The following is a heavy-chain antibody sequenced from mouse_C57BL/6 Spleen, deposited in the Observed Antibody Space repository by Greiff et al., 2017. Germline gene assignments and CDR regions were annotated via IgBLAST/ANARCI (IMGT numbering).Heavy chain of an antibody. CDR2: IDPENGDT. D-gene: IGHD2-4*01. V-gene: IGHV14-4*01. CDR1: GFNIKDDY. Sequence: EVQLQQSGAELVRPGASVKLSCTASGFNIKDDYMHWVKQRPEQGLEWIGWIDPENGDTEYASKFKGKATLTADTSSNTAYLPLSSLTSEDTAVYYCTYYYDYDERGAMDYWGQGTSVTVSS. J-gene: IGHJ4*01. CDR3: TYYYDYDERGAMDY.